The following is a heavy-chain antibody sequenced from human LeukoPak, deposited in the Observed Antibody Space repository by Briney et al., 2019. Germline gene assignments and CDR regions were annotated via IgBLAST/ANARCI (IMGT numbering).Heavy chain of an antibody. CDR3: AKEGAMTMVY. V-gene: IGHV3-74*01. CDR2: IYRDGSTT. CDR1: GFGFSRYW. J-gene: IGHJ4*02. D-gene: IGHD4/OR15-4a*01. Sequence: GGSLRLSCAASGFGFSRYWMHWVRQAPGTGLKWVSRIYRDGSTTDYADSVKGRFSISRDNSKNTLYLDMNSLRAGDTAVYYCAKEGAMTMVYWGQGTLVTVSS.